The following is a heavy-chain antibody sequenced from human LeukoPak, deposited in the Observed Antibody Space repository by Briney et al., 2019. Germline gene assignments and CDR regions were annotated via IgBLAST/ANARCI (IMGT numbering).Heavy chain of an antibody. CDR3: ATPGSHYDSSGYYSLAI. D-gene: IGHD3-22*01. CDR2: IYSGGST. V-gene: IGHV3-53*01. CDR1: GFTVSSNC. J-gene: IGHJ4*02. Sequence: GGSLRLSCAASGFTVSSNCMSWVRQAPGKGLEWVSVIYSGGSTYYADSVKGRFTISRDNSKNTLYLQMNSLRAEDTAVYYCATPGSHYDSSGYYSLAIWGQGTLVTVSS.